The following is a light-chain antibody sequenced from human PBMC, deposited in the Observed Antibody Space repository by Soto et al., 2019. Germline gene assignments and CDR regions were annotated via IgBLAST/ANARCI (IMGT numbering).Light chain of an antibody. CDR2: AAS. CDR3: NKYNTTHRT. CDR1: QDISDH. Sequence: DFQMTQSPSSLSASVGDRVTITCRASQDISDHLAWYQQNPGKVPNLLIYAASTLQSGVPSRFSGGGSGKEFPIPISSLQLQDVATHYGNKYNTTHRTFGQGTKVELK. J-gene: IGKJ1*01. V-gene: IGKV1-27*01.